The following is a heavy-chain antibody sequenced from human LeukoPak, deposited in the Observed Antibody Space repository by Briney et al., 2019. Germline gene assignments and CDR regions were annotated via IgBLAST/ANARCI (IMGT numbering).Heavy chain of an antibody. CDR3: AGWGGGVNH. D-gene: IGHD3-16*01. J-gene: IGHJ4*02. Sequence: HPGGSLRLSCSASGFHFATYWINWVRQAPGKGLEWVANIRPDGSARYVDAVRGRFTTSRDNAKNSLSMEMNSLRAEDTAVYYCAGWGGGVNHWGQGTLVTVSS. CDR2: IRPDGSAR. V-gene: IGHV3-7*01. CDR1: GFHFATYW.